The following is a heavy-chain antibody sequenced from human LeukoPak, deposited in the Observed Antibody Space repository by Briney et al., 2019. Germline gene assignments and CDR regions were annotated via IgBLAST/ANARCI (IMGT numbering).Heavy chain of an antibody. D-gene: IGHD4-17*01. J-gene: IGHJ4*02. CDR3: AKDFTPSPPRDYGDFFDY. CDR1: AFTVSNNY. CDR2: ISFSGAHT. V-gene: IGHV3-23*01. Sequence: SGGSLRLSCVASAFTVSNNYVSWVRQTPGKGLEWVSTISFSGAHTLYADSVKGRFTISRDNSKDTLLLQMDSLRAEDTAVYFCAKDFTPSPPRDYGDFFDYWGQGTLVTVSS.